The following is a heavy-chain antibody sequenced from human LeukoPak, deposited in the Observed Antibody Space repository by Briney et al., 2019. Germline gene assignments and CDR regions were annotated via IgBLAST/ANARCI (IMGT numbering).Heavy chain of an antibody. V-gene: IGHV3-21*06. CDR3: ARLRRNTDSSGFFYYYDY. D-gene: IGHD3-22*01. CDR2: INTVSSYI. J-gene: IGHJ4*02. CDR1: GFSFSSYS. Sequence: GGSLRLSCAASGFSFSSYSFNWVRQAPGKGLEWVSSINTVSSYICYADSLKGRFTISRDNANNSVYLQMDSLRAEDSAVYYCARLRRNTDSSGFFYYYDYWGQGTLVTVSS.